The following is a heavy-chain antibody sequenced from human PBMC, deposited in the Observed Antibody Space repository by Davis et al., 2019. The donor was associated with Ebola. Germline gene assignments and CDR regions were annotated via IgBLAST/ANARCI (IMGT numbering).Heavy chain of an antibody. CDR1: GYTFTSYG. V-gene: IGHV1-18*01. D-gene: IGHD3-3*01. Sequence: ASVKVSCKASGYTFTSYGISWVRQAPGQRLEWMGWISAYNGNTNYAQKLQGRVTMTTDTSTSTAYMELRSLRSDDTAVYYCARDAITIFGVAQLDSGYYYYYYGMDVWGQGTTVTVSS. CDR2: ISAYNGNT. J-gene: IGHJ6*02. CDR3: ARDAITIFGVAQLDSGYYYYYYGMDV.